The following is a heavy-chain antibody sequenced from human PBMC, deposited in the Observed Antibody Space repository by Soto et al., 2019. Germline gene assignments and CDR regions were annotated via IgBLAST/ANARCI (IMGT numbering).Heavy chain of an antibody. CDR3: ASYSRMVRGDNWFDP. Sequence: QLQLQESGSGLVKPSQTLSLTCAVSGGSISSGGYSWSWIRQPPGKGLEWIGYIYHSGSTYYNPSLKSRGTISVDRSKNQFSLKLSSVTAADTAVYYCASYSRMVRGDNWFDPWGQGTLVTVSS. CDR1: GGSISSGGYS. J-gene: IGHJ5*02. D-gene: IGHD3-10*01. V-gene: IGHV4-30-2*01. CDR2: IYHSGST.